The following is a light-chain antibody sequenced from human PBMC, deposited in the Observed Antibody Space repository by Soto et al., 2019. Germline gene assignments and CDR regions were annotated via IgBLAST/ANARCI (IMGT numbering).Light chain of an antibody. CDR3: QQFYSYPLVT. CDR1: QGISNA. J-gene: IGKJ4*01. V-gene: IGKV1-13*02. CDR2: DAS. Sequence: AIHLTQSPSSLSASVGDRVTMTCRTSQGISNAVAWYQQKPGKSPKILMYDASSLQSGVPSRFSARASGTEFTLTISSLQPEDYATYYCQQFYSYPLVTFGGGTKV.